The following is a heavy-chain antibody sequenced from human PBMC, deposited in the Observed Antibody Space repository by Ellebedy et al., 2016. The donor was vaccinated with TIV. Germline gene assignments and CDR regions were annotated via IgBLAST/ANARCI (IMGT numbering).Heavy chain of an antibody. Sequence: SVKVSXKASGYSFFSYDINWVRQAPGQGLEWMGEIIPISSATNYAQNFQGRVTITADYLTNTAYMELTSLTSDDTAVYYCARECGSTNCDWYFDVWGRGTLVTVSP. D-gene: IGHD2-2*01. J-gene: IGHJ2*01. CDR3: ARECGSTNCDWYFDV. CDR1: GYSFFSYD. V-gene: IGHV1-69*13. CDR2: IIPISSAT.